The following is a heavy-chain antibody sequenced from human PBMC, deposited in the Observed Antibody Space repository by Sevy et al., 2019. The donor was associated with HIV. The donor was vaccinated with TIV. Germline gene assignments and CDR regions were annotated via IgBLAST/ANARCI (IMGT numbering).Heavy chain of an antibody. J-gene: IGHJ4*02. D-gene: IGHD3-16*01. Sequence: GGSLRLSCEASGFTFTRYAFHWVRQAPGKGLEWVAVISKEGTNKYYIDSVKGRFTISRDYSRNTLFLQMERLRAEDTALYFCARDPHAVPHWGSFDSWGQGTLVTVSS. CDR1: GFTFTRYA. CDR2: ISKEGTNK. V-gene: IGHV3-30-3*01. CDR3: ARDPHAVPHWGSFDS.